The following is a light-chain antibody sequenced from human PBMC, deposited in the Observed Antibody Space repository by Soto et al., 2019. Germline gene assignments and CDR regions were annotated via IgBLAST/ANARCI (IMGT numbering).Light chain of an antibody. V-gene: IGKV3-15*01. Sequence: EIVITESPATLSVSPVERATLSCRASQSVSSNLAWYQQKPGQAPRLLIYGASTRATGIPARFSGSGSGTEFTLTISSLQSEDFAVYYCQQYNNWPRTSAQGTRLEIK. CDR3: QQYNNWPRT. CDR2: GAS. CDR1: QSVSSN. J-gene: IGKJ5*01.